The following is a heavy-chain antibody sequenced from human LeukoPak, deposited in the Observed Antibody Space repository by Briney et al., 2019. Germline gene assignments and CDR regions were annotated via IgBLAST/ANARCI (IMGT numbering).Heavy chain of an antibody. V-gene: IGHV4-34*01. Sequence: SETLSLTCAVYGGSFSGYYWSWIRQPPGKGLEWIGEINHSGSTNYNPSLKSRVTISVDTSKNQFSLKLSSVTAADTAVYYCARLLWFGEYQYPFDYWGQGTLVTVSS. D-gene: IGHD3-10*01. CDR3: ARLLWFGEYQYPFDY. CDR1: GGSFSGYY. J-gene: IGHJ4*02. CDR2: INHSGST.